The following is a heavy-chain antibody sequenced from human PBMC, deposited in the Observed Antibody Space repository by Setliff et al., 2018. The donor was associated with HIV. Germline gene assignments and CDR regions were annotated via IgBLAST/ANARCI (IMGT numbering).Heavy chain of an antibody. J-gene: IGHJ4*02. Sequence: PSETLSLTCTVSGDFISSGNFHWNWIRQPTGKGPEWIGLIYTRGSVSYNPSLMSRVTISLDTSKNQLSLKLSSVTSADTSVFYCKREFLYWGQGILVTVSS. CDR1: GDFISSGNFH. V-gene: IGHV4-61*02. CDR2: IYTRGSV. D-gene: IGHD3-3*01. CDR3: KREFLY.